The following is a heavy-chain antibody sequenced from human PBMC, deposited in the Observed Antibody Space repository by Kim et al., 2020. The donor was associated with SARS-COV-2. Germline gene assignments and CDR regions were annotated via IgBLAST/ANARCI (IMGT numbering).Heavy chain of an antibody. Sequence: LSLTCAASGFTFGSYAMIWLRQAPGRGLEYVSTLTSAGNTYYGDSVKGRFTISRDSSKTTLYLQMNSLRAEDAAVYYCAGYNTARRNAIDVWGQGTMVTVSS. CDR1: GFTFGSYA. CDR3: AGYNTARRNAIDV. CDR2: LTSAGNT. V-gene: IGHV3-23*01. D-gene: IGHD1-1*01. J-gene: IGHJ3*01.